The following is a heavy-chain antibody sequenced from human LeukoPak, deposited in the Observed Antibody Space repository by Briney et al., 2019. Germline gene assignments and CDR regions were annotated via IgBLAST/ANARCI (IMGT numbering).Heavy chain of an antibody. Sequence: GRSLRLSCAASGFTFSSYAMHWVRQAPGKGRDWEAVISYDGSNKYYADSVKGRFTISRDNSKNTLYLQMNSLRAEDTAVYYCARAALQYSSGWLGYWGQGTLVTVSS. J-gene: IGHJ4*02. CDR1: GFTFSSYA. D-gene: IGHD6-19*01. CDR2: ISYDGSNK. CDR3: ARAALQYSSGWLGY. V-gene: IGHV3-30-3*01.